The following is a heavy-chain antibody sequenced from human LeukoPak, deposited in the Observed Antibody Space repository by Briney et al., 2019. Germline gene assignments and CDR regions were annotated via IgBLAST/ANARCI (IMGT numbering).Heavy chain of an antibody. V-gene: IGHV3-23*01. CDR1: GFTFSSYA. CDR3: AKESAYTSPGNYYFDY. J-gene: IGHJ4*02. CDR2: ISGSGGST. D-gene: IGHD5-18*01. Sequence: PGGSLRLSCAASGFTFSSYAMSWVRQAPGKGLEWVSAISGSGGSTYYADSVKGRFTISRDNSKNTLYLQMNCLRAEDTAVYYCAKESAYTSPGNYYFDYWGQGALVTVSS.